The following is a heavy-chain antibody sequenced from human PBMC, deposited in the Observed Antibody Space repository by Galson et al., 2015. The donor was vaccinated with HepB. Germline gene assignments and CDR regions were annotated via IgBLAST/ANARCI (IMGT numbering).Heavy chain of an antibody. CDR3: ARDIFDDCTAGSCYVFQH. CDR2: IWYDGSNK. D-gene: IGHD2-15*01. Sequence: SLRLSCAASGFTFTKYGMHWVRQAPGKGLEWVAVIWYDGSNKYYADSVRGRFTISRDTSKNTLYLQMNSLRAEDTAVYYCARDIFDDCTAGSCYVFQHWGQGTVVTVSS. J-gene: IGHJ1*01. CDR1: GFTFTKYG. V-gene: IGHV3-33*01.